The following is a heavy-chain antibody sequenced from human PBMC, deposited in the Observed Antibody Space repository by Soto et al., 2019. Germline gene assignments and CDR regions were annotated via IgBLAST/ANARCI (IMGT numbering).Heavy chain of an antibody. CDR1: GFTFSSYW. Sequence: EVRLVESGGGLVQPGESLRLSCAASGFTFSSYWMSWVRQAPGKGLEWVANIKQDGSEKKYVDSVKGRFTLSRDNAKNSLYLQMNSLRAEDPAVYYCARDSQKGTYPPGYWGQGTLVTVSS. J-gene: IGHJ4*02. V-gene: IGHV3-7*01. CDR2: IKQDGSEK. CDR3: ARDSQKGTYPPGY. D-gene: IGHD3-10*01.